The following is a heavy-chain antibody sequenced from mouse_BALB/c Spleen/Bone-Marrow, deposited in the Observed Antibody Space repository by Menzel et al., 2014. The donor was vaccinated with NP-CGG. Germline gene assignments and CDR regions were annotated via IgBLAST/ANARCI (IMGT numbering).Heavy chain of an antibody. Sequence: QVQLQQPGAELVKPGASVKLSCKASGYTFTSYYMYWVKQRPGQGLEWIGEINPSNGGTNFNEKFKSKATLTVDKSSSQDYMQSSRLTVVGSAFCDCTRECDSQFAYWGQGTLGTVSA. V-gene: IGHV1S81*02. CDR1: GYTFTSYY. CDR2: INPSNGGT. CDR3: TRECDSQFAY. J-gene: IGHJ3*01. D-gene: IGHD2-4*01.